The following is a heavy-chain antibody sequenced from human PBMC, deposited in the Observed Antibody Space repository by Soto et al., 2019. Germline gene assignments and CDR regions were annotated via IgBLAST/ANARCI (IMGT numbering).Heavy chain of an antibody. Sequence: QLQLQESGSGLVKPSQTLSLTCAVSGGSISSGGYSWSWIRQPPGKGLEWIGYIYHSGSTYYNPSLKXPXTXSXXRSKTQSSLTLSSVTAADTAVYYCAGGIAARPLGYWGQGTLVTVSS. V-gene: IGHV4-30-2*01. CDR2: IYHSGST. J-gene: IGHJ4*02. CDR3: AGGIAARPLGY. D-gene: IGHD6-6*01. CDR1: GGSISSGGYS.